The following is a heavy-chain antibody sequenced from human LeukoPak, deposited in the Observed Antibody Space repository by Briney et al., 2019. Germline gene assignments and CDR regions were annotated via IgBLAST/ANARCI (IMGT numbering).Heavy chain of an antibody. CDR2: INPNSGGT. CDR3: ARDGGYDSGYYYYYYGMDV. D-gene: IGHD5-12*01. J-gene: IGHJ6*02. CDR1: GYTFTGYY. V-gene: IGHV1-2*02. Sequence: ASVKVSCKASGYTFTGYYMHWVRQAPGQGLEWMGWINPNSGGTNYAQKFQGRVTMTRDTSISTAYMELSRLRSDDTAVYYCARDGGYDSGYYYYYYGMDVWGQGTTLTVSS.